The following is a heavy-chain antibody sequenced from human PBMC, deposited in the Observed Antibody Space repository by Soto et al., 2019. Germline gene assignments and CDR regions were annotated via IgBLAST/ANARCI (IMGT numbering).Heavy chain of an antibody. CDR2: IIPIFGTA. J-gene: IGHJ4*02. Sequence: QVQLVQSGAEVKKPGSSVKVSCKASGGTFSSYAISWVRQAPGQGLEWMGGIIPIFGTANYAQKFQGRVTITADEYTSTAYMALSSLRSEDTAVYYCARGGITMVRGVIPLEYWGQGTLVTVSS. CDR1: GGTFSSYA. D-gene: IGHD3-10*01. V-gene: IGHV1-69*01. CDR3: ARGGITMVRGVIPLEY.